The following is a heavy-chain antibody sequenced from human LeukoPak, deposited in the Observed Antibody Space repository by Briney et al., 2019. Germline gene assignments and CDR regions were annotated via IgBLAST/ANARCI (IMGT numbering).Heavy chain of an antibody. J-gene: IGHJ4*02. V-gene: IGHV4-61*02. D-gene: IGHD3-22*01. Sequence: SETLSLTCTVSGGSISSGSYYWSWIRQPAGKGLEWIGRIYTSGSTNYNPSLKSRVTISVDTSKNQFSLKLSSVTAADTAVYYCASLEPSMIVKNGPFDYWGQGTLVTVSS. CDR1: GGSISSGSYY. CDR3: ASLEPSMIVKNGPFDY. CDR2: IYTSGST.